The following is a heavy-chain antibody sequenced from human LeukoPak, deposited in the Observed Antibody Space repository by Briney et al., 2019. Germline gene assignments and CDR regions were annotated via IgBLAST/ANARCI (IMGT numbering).Heavy chain of an antibody. V-gene: IGHV1-46*01. CDR1: GYTFTSYY. CDR3: ARAASGSGYTFGY. D-gene: IGHD3-3*01. Sequence: ASVKVSCKASGYTFTSYYMHWVRQAPGQGLEWMGIINPSGDFTIYAQKFQGRVTMTRDTSTSTVYMGLSSLRSEDTAVYYCARAASGSGYTFGYWGQGTLVTVSS. CDR2: INPSGDFT. J-gene: IGHJ4*02.